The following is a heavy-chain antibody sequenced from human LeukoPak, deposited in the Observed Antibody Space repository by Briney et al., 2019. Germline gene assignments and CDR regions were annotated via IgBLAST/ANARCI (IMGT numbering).Heavy chain of an antibody. CDR3: ARADYDSSGYLRYFDY. V-gene: IGHV4-31*03. CDR1: GGSISSGGFY. Sequence: ASGTLSLTCTVSGGSISSGGFYWSWIRQHPGKGLEWIGYIYYSGTTYYNPSLKSRVTISVDTSKNQFPLKLSSVTAADTAVYYCARADYDSSGYLRYFDYWGQGTLVTVSS. CDR2: IYYSGTT. D-gene: IGHD3-22*01. J-gene: IGHJ4*02.